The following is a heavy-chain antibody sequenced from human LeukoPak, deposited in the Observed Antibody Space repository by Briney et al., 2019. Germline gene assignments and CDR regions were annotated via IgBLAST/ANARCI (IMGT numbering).Heavy chain of an antibody. CDR1: GGSISSYY. D-gene: IGHD3-22*01. CDR2: IYTSGST. CDR3: ARDHTMIVPGAFDI. Sequence: SETLSLTCTVSGGSISSYYWSWIRQPAGKGLEWIGRIYTSGSTNYNPSLKSRVTMSVDTSKNQFSLKLSSVTAADTAVYYCARDHTMIVPGAFDIWGQGTMVTVSS. V-gene: IGHV4-4*07. J-gene: IGHJ3*02.